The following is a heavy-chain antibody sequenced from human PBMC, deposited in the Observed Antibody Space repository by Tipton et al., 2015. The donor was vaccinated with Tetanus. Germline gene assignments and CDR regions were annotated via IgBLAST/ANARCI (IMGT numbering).Heavy chain of an antibody. J-gene: IGHJ3*02. CDR2: TYIRGTT. D-gene: IGHD2-21*01. CDR3: ARVLRYSAAGGWDDAFDI. V-gene: IGHV4-4*07. Sequence: TLSLTCTVSGGSIASQYWSWIRQPAGKGLEWIGRTYIRGTTTYNPSLKSRVAMSMDTSRNQFSLTLTSVTVADTAFYFCARVLRYSAAGGWDDAFDIWGQGTLVTVSS. CDR1: GGSIASQY.